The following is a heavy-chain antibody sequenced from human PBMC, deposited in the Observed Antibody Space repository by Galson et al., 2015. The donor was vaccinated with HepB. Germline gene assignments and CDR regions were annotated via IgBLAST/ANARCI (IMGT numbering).Heavy chain of an antibody. V-gene: IGHV4-59*01. D-gene: IGHD4-11*01. Sequence: LSLTCTVSGGSISSYYWSWIRQPPGKGLEWIGYIYYSGSTNYNPSLKSRVTISVDTSKNQFSLKLSSVTAADTAVYYCARRNSNYWVDYWGQGTLVTVSS. CDR1: GGSISSYY. CDR3: ARRNSNYWVDY. J-gene: IGHJ4*02. CDR2: IYYSGST.